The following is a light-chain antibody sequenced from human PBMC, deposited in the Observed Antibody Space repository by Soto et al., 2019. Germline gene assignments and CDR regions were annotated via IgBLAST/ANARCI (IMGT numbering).Light chain of an antibody. CDR2: RAS. CDR1: HSVSGW. CDR3: QQYYTYST. J-gene: IGKJ1*01. V-gene: IGKV1-5*01. Sequence: IQMTQSPSTLSASVGDRVTITCRASHSVSGWLCWYQQKPGKAPSLLIYRASNLESGVPSRFSGSGSGTEFTLTISGLQPDDFATYYCQQYYTYSTFGQGPRWIS.